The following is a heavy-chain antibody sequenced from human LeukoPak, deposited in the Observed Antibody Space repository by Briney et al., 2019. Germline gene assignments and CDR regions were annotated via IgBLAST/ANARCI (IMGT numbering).Heavy chain of an antibody. Sequence: PSETLSLTCTVSGGSISSSSYYWGWIRQPPGKGLEWIGSIYYSGSTYYNPSLKSRVTISLDTSKNQLSLKLNSVTAADTAVFFCARGSPYGEYVFDYWGQGTLVTVSS. CDR1: GGSISSSSYY. CDR2: IYYSGST. D-gene: IGHD4-17*01. CDR3: ARGSPYGEYVFDY. V-gene: IGHV4-39*07. J-gene: IGHJ4*02.